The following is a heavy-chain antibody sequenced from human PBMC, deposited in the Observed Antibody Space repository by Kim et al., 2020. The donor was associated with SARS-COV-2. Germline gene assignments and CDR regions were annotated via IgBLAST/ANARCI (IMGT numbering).Heavy chain of an antibody. V-gene: IGHV1-46*01. CDR2: INPSGGST. Sequence: ASVKVSCKASGYTFTSYYMHWVRQAPGQGLEWMGIINPSGGSTSYAQKFQGRVTMTRDTSTSTVYMELSSLRSEDTAVYYCARDPGYYDSRSPSKLLLLYSYYFDYWGQGTLVTVSS. CDR1: GYTFTSYY. J-gene: IGHJ4*02. D-gene: IGHD3-22*01. CDR3: ARDPGYYDSRSPSKLLLLYSYYFDY.